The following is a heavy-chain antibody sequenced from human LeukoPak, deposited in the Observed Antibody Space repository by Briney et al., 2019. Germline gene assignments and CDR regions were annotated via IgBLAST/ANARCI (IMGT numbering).Heavy chain of an antibody. CDR3: AKDRDYGDYYYYGMDV. CDR2: ISGSGGST. V-gene: IGHV3-23*01. CDR1: GSTFSSYA. Sequence: PGGSLRLSCAASGSTFSSYAMSWVRQAPGKGLEWVSAISGSGGSTYYADSVKGRFTISRDNSKNTLYLQMISLRAEDTAVYYCAKDRDYGDYYYYGMDVWGKGTTVTVSS. D-gene: IGHD4-17*01. J-gene: IGHJ6*04.